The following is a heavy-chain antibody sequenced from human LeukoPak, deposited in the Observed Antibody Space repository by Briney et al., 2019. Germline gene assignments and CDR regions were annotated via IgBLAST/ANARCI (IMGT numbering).Heavy chain of an antibody. CDR2: IKQDGSEK. Sequence: GRSLRLSCAASGFTLSSYWMSWVRQAPGKGLEWVANIKQDGSEKYYVDSVKGRFTISRDNAKNSLYPQMNSLRAEDTAVYYCARGQYSSSSFPDCWGQGTLVTVSS. D-gene: IGHD6-6*01. V-gene: IGHV3-7*01. J-gene: IGHJ4*02. CDR1: GFTLSSYW. CDR3: ARGQYSSSSFPDC.